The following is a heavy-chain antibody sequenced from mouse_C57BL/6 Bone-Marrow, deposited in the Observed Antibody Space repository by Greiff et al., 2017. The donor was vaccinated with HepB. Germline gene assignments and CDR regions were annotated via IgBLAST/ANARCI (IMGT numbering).Heavy chain of an antibody. V-gene: IGHV2-2*01. CDR2: IWSGGST. J-gene: IGHJ1*03. CDR1: GFSLTSYG. D-gene: IGHD1-1*01. CDR3: ARTPYYYGRYFDV. Sequence: QVQLKESGPGLVQPSQSLSITCTVSGFSLTSYGVHWVRQSPGKGLEWLGVIWSGGSTDYNAAFISRLSISKDNSKSQVFFKMNSLQADDTAIYYCARTPYYYGRYFDVWGTGTTVTVSS.